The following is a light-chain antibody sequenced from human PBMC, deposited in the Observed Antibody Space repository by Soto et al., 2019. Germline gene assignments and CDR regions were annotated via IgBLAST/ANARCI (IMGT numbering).Light chain of an antibody. CDR3: LSFDSSLSVV. CDR2: GNT. V-gene: IGLV1-40*01. Sequence: QSVLTQPPSVSGAPGQRVTISCTGSSSNIGAGYDVHWYQQLPGRAPKLLISGNTNRPSGVPDRFSGSKSGTSASLAINGLQAEDEADYYCLSFDSSLSVVFGGGTKITVL. J-gene: IGLJ2*01. CDR1: SSNIGAGYD.